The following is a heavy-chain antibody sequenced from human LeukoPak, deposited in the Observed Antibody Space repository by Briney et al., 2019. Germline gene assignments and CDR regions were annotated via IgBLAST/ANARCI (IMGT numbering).Heavy chain of an antibody. CDR2: ISGSGGST. Sequence: PGGSLRLSCAASGFTFSSYAMSWVRQAPGKGLEWVSAISGSGGSTYYADSVKGRFTISRDNSKNTLYLQMNSLRAEDTAVYYCAKSPKSYYYGSGSYYYYYMDVWGKGTTVTVSS. J-gene: IGHJ6*03. V-gene: IGHV3-23*01. CDR3: AKSPKSYYYGSGSYYYYYMDV. D-gene: IGHD3-10*01. CDR1: GFTFSSYA.